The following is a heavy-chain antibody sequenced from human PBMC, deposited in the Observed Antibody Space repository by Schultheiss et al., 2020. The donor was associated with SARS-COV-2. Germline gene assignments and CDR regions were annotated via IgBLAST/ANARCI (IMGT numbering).Heavy chain of an antibody. CDR3: ARMGIAYCSSTSCYGGFDY. D-gene: IGHD2-2*01. CDR1: GFSLSTSGVG. CDR2: IYWDDDK. Sequence: SGPTLVKPTQTLTLTCTFSGFSLSTSGVGVGWIRQPPGKALEWLALIYWDDDKRYSPSLKSRLTITKDTSKNQVVLTMTNMDPVDTATYYCARMGIAYCSSTSCYGGFDYWGQGTLVTVSS. J-gene: IGHJ4*02. V-gene: IGHV2-5*02.